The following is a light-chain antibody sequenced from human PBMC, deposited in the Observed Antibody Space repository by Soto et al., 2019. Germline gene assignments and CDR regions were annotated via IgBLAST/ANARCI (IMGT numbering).Light chain of an antibody. J-gene: IGKJ3*01. V-gene: IGKV3-11*01. CDR1: QSVSTY. Sequence: DIVLTQYPATLSLSPGERATLFCRASQSVSTYLAWYQQRPGQAPRLLIYDASNRATGIPARFSGSGSGTDFSLTITSLEPDDFAVYYCQQRLSWPPNTFGPGTRVDIK. CDR2: DAS. CDR3: QQRLSWPPNT.